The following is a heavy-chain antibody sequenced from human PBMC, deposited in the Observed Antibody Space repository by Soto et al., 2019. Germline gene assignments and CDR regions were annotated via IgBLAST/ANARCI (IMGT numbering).Heavy chain of an antibody. V-gene: IGHV3-53*01. J-gene: IGHJ3*02. CDR2: IYSGGST. CDR3: ASDGRASWAFDI. Sequence: GGSLRLSCEASGFTVSSNYMSWVRQAPGKGLELVSVIYSGGSTYYADSVKGRFTISRDNSKNTLYLQMNSLRAEDTAVYYCASDGRASWAFDIWGQGTMVTVSS. CDR1: GFTVSSNY.